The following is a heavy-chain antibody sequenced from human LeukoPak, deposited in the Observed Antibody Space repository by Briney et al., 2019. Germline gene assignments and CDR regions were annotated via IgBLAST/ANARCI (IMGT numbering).Heavy chain of an antibody. D-gene: IGHD6-19*01. CDR2: IYSGGST. CDR1: GFIFSNYW. V-gene: IGHV3-66*01. CDR3: ARELEGYSSGWYKRVFDY. Sequence: GGSLRLSCAASGFIFSNYWMNWVRQAPGKGLEWVSVIYSGGSTYYADSVKGRFTISRDNSKNTLYLQMNSLRAEDTAVYYCARELEGYSSGWYKRVFDYWGQGTLVTVSS. J-gene: IGHJ4*02.